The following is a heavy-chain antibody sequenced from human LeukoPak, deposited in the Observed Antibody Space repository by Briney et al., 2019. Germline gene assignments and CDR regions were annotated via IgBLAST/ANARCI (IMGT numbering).Heavy chain of an antibody. CDR1: GGSISSGGYS. CDR3: ARSHYDSSGNDYYYYGMDV. V-gene: IGHV4-30-2*01. CDR2: IYHSGST. D-gene: IGHD3-22*01. J-gene: IGHJ6*02. Sequence: SQTLSLTCAVSGGSISSGGYSWSWIRQPPGKGLEWIGYIYHSGSTYYNPSLKSRVTISVDRSKNQFSLKLSSVTAADTAVYYCARSHYDSSGNDYYYYGMDVWGQGTTVTVSS.